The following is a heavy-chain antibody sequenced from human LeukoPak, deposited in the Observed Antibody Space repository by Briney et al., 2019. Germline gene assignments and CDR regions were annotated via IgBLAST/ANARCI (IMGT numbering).Heavy chain of an antibody. D-gene: IGHD2-8*01. Sequence: GGSLRLSCTVSGFSVGGNYISWVRQAPGKGLEWVSIFYIDGRAFHAASVKGRFTMSRDISKNSVDLQMNSLRAEDTAVYFCARDRRRLRGQNGDGDAFDIWGQGTRVTVSS. V-gene: IGHV3-53*01. J-gene: IGHJ3*02. CDR1: GFSVGGNY. CDR2: FYIDGRA. CDR3: ARDRRRLRGQNGDGDAFDI.